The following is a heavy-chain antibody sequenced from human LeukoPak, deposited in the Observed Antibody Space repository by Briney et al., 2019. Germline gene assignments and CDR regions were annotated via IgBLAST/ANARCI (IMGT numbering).Heavy chain of an antibody. Sequence: GGSLRLSCAASGFTFDDYAMHWVRQAPGRGLEWVSLISGDGGSTYYADSVKGRFTISRDNSKNSLYLQMNSLRTEDTALHYCAKDGDYGGNGQTFDYWGQGTLVTVSS. J-gene: IGHJ4*02. D-gene: IGHD4-23*01. CDR3: AKDGDYGGNGQTFDY. V-gene: IGHV3-43*02. CDR2: ISGDGGST. CDR1: GFTFDDYA.